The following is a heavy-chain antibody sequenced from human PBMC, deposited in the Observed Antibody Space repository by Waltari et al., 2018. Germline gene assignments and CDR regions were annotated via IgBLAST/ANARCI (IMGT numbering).Heavy chain of an antibody. D-gene: IGHD3-10*01. J-gene: IGHJ4*02. CDR3: ARAPAMVRRAFDS. V-gene: IGHV4-34*01. CDR2: INHRGNT. Sequence: QVQFQQWGATLLKPSETLSLTCTVYGASFNDYFWVWIRQAPGKGMEWIGEINHRGNTNYNTSLKSRATISVDTSKSQFSLSLRSVTAADTAVYYCARAPAMVRRAFDSWGQGALVTVSS. CDR1: GASFNDYF.